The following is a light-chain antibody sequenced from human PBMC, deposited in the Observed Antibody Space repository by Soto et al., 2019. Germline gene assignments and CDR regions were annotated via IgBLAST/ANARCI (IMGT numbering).Light chain of an antibody. CDR2: DAS. J-gene: IGKJ1*01. CDR1: QSISSW. CDR3: QQYNSYPWT. V-gene: IGKV1-5*01. Sequence: DIQMTQSPSTLSASVGDRSTITCMASQSISSWLAWYQQKPGKSPKLLIYDASSLESGVTSRFSGSGSGTEFTLTISSLQTDDFATYYCQQYNSYPWTFGQGTKVEIK.